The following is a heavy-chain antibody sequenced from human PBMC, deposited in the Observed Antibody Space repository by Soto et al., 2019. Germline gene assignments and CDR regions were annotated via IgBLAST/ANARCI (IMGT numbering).Heavy chain of an antibody. D-gene: IGHD3-10*01. CDR1: GGSISSYY. CDR2: IYTSGST. CDR3: ARSPAGVWFGELFMD. J-gene: IGHJ4*02. V-gene: IGHV4-4*07. Sequence: SETLSLTCTVSGGSISSYYWSWIRQPAGKGLEWIGRIYTSGSTNYNPSLKSRVTMSVDTYKNQFSLKLSSVTAADTAVYYCARSPAGVWFGELFMDWGQGTLVTVSP.